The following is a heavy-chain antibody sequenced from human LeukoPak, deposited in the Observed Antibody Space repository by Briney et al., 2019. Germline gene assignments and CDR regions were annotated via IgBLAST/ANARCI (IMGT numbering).Heavy chain of an antibody. J-gene: IGHJ3*02. CDR2: IYYSGST. Sequence: SETLSLICTVSGGSISSSSYYWGWIRQPPGKGLEWIGNIYYSGSTYYNPSLKSRVTISVDKSKNQFSLKLSSVTAADTAVYYCAREIPMTTVINHAFDIWGQGTMVTVSS. V-gene: IGHV4-39*07. CDR1: GGSISSSSYY. CDR3: AREIPMTTVINHAFDI. D-gene: IGHD4-23*01.